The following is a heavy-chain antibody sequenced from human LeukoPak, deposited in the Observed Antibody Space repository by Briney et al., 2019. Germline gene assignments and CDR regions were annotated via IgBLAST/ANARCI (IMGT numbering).Heavy chain of an antibody. V-gene: IGHV4-59*01. CDR2: IYYSGST. CDR1: GGSISSYY. D-gene: IGHD3-10*01. Sequence: SETLSLTCTVSGGSISSYYWSWIRQPPGKGLEWIGYIYYSGSTNYNPSLKSRVTISVDTSKNQFSLKLSSVTAADTAVYYCARGGSITMVRGWSDAFDIWGQGTMVTVSS. CDR3: ARGGSITMVRGWSDAFDI. J-gene: IGHJ3*02.